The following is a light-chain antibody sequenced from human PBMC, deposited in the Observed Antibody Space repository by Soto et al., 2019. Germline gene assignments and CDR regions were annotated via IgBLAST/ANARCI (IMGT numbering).Light chain of an antibody. Sequence: NFMLTQPHSVSESPGKTVTISCTRSSGSIGSNSVQWYQQRPGSAPTTVIYEDDQRPSGVPNRFAGSIDRSSNSASLTISGLQTEDEAHYYCHSYDTHTVVFGGGTKLTVL. CDR3: HSYDTHTVV. CDR1: SGSIGSNS. J-gene: IGLJ2*01. V-gene: IGLV6-57*04. CDR2: EDD.